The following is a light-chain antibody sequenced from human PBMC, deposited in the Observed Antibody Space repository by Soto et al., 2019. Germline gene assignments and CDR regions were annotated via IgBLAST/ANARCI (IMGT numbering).Light chain of an antibody. V-gene: IGKV1-39*01. CDR2: AAS. J-gene: IGKJ1*01. Sequence: DIELTQSPSTLSGSPGDGVTISCRASQAISCCFAWYQQKPGKAPKLLIYAASSLTSGVPTRFSGSGSGTDFTLTISSLQPEDFATYYCQQNNSTPWTFGQGTKVDI. CDR3: QQNNSTPWT. CDR1: QAISCC.